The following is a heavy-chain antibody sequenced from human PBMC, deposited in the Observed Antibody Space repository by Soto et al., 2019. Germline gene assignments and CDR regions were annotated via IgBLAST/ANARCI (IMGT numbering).Heavy chain of an antibody. CDR3: ARDYTRYCSSISCYVTAFDS. D-gene: IGHD2-2*01. J-gene: IGHJ4*02. CDR1: GGSIVTNSYY. Sequence: SETLSLTCTLSGGSIVTNSYYWGWIRQPPGKGLEWIVSIYYTGTTYNNPSLKSRVIISVDSSKSHFSLKLSSVTAADTALYYCARDYTRYCSSISCYVTAFDSWDQGTLVTVSS. V-gene: IGHV4-39*02. CDR2: IYYTGTT.